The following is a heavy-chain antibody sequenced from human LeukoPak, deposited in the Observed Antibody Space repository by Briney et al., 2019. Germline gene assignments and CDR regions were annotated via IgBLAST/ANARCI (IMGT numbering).Heavy chain of an antibody. V-gene: IGHV3-23*01. J-gene: IGHJ4*02. CDR1: GFSFSSFA. D-gene: IGHD3-22*01. CDR2: ISGSGGST. Sequence: GGSLRLSCAVSGFSFSSFAMSWVRQAPGKGLEWVSSISGSGGSTYYADSVKGRFTISRDNSNSTLSLQMNSLRAGDAAVYYCAKPRGLASSGYSHLDSWGQGTLVTVSS. CDR3: AKPRGLASSGYSHLDS.